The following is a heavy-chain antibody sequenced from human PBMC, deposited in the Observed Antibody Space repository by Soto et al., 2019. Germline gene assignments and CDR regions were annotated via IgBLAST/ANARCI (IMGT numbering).Heavy chain of an antibody. CDR3: ASSIS. CDR1: GFIFSSYG. CDR2: IWYDGSNK. Sequence: GGSLRLSCEAFGFIFSSYGMHWVRQAPGKGLEWVAVIWYDGSNKNYADSVKGRFTITRDNSKNTLYLQMSSLRAEDTAVYYCASSISWGQGTLVTVSS. J-gene: IGHJ5*02. V-gene: IGHV3-33*01.